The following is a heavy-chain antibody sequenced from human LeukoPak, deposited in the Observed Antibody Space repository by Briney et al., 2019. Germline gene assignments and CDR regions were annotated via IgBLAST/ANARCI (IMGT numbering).Heavy chain of an antibody. CDR3: ARGLSYYGSGSYFATDYYYYYMDV. CDR1: GGSISSGSYY. J-gene: IGHJ6*03. Sequence: SETLSLTCTVSGGSISSGSYYWSWIRQPAGKGLEWIGRIYTSGSTNYNPSLKSRVTISVDTSKNQFSLKLSSVTAADTAVYYCARGLSYYGSGSYFATDYYYYYMDVWGKGTTVTVSS. V-gene: IGHV4-61*02. CDR2: IYTSGST. D-gene: IGHD3-10*01.